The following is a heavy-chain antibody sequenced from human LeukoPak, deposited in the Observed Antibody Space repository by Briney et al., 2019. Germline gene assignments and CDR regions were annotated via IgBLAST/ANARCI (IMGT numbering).Heavy chain of an antibody. J-gene: IGHJ4*02. Sequence: SETLSLTCTVSGGSISSGGYYWSWIRQHPGKGLEWIGYIYYSGSTYYNPSLKSRVTISVDRSKNQFSLKLSSVTAADTAVYYCARGMGLLWFGELSGYFDYWGQGTLVTVSS. V-gene: IGHV4-31*03. CDR1: GGSISSGGYY. CDR3: ARGMGLLWFGELSGYFDY. CDR2: IYYSGST. D-gene: IGHD3-10*01.